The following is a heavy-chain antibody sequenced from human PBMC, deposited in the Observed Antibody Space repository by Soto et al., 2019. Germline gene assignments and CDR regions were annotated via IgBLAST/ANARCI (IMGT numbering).Heavy chain of an antibody. CDR2: ISGSGGST. Sequence: EVQLLESGGGLVQPGGSLRLSCAASGFTFSTYAMSWVRQAPGKGLEWVSGISGSGGSTYYADSVKGRFTISRDNSKNTLCLQMNNLRVEDTAVYYCVRRRSGYQFAPWGQGTLVTVSS. CDR3: VRRRSGYQFAP. J-gene: IGHJ5*02. CDR1: GFTFSTYA. V-gene: IGHV3-23*01. D-gene: IGHD2-15*01.